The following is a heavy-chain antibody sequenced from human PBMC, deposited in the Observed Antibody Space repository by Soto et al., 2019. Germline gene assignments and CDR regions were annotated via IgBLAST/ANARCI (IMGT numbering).Heavy chain of an antibody. CDR2: INTNNGGA. V-gene: IGHV1-2*02. Sequence: ASVKVSCKASGYTFTDYHIHWVRQAPGQGLEFMGWINTNNGGAGSAQQFQGRVTVTRDTSITTVYMELSNLRSDDTAVYYCAREVGRDSLQPSYNWLGAWGKGTRVTV. CDR3: AREVGRDSLQPSYNWLGA. D-gene: IGHD1-26*01. J-gene: IGHJ5*01. CDR1: GYTFTDYH.